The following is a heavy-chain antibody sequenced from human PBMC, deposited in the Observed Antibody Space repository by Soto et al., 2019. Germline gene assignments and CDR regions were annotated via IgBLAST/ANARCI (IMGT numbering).Heavy chain of an antibody. D-gene: IGHD2-21*02. CDR1: GLTFSGHW. CDR3: TSRPSGMTYHAVFDF. V-gene: IGHV3-7*03. CDR2: IKPDGSET. Sequence: GGSLRLSCAASGLTFSGHWMTWVRQTPGEGLQWVAAIKPDGSETFYVDSVKGRFTISRDNARNSLFLQMDSLRAEDTAVYYCTSRPSGMTYHAVFDFWGQGTLVTVS. J-gene: IGHJ4*02.